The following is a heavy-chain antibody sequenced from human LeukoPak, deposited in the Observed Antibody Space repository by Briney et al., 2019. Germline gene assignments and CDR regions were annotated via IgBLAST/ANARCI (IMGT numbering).Heavy chain of an antibody. D-gene: IGHD6-6*01. J-gene: IGHJ4*02. CDR1: GFTFSSYA. Sequence: PGGSLRLSCAASGFTFSSYAMSWVRQAPGKGLEWVSAISGSGGSTYYADSAKGRFTISRDISKNTLYLQMNSLRAEDTAVYYCAKSSYSSSSCGYWGQGTLVTVSS. CDR3: AKSSYSSSSCGY. V-gene: IGHV3-23*01. CDR2: ISGSGGST.